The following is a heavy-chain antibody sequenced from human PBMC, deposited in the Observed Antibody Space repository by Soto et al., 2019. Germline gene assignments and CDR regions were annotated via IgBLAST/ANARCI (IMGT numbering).Heavy chain of an antibody. J-gene: IGHJ4*01. V-gene: IGHV2-5*02. CDR2: IYWDDDK. CDR3: ARGGYYYDSSGYDY. Sequence: SGPTLVNPTQTLTLTCTFSGFSLSTSGVGVGWIRQPPGKALEWLALIYWDDDKRYSPSLKSRLTITKDTSKNQVVLTMTNMDPVDTATYYCARGGYYYDSSGYDYWGHGTLVTVSS. CDR1: GFSLSTSGVG. D-gene: IGHD3-22*01.